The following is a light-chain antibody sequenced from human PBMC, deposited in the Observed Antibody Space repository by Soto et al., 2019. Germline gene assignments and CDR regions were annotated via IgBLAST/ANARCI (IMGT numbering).Light chain of an antibody. Sequence: QPVLTQPPSASGSPGQTVTISCTGTSSDVGGYDYVSWYQQHPGKAPKLMIYEVTIRPSGVSDRFSGSKSGNTASLTVSGFQAEDEADYYCSSYTGGNPSHVFGTGTKLTVL. CDR3: SSYTGGNPSHV. CDR1: SSDVGGYDY. V-gene: IGLV2-8*01. J-gene: IGLJ1*01. CDR2: EVT.